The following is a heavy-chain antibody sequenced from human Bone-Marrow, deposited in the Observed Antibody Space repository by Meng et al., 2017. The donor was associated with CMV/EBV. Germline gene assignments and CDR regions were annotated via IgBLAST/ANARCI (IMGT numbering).Heavy chain of an antibody. V-gene: IGHV1-69*05. CDR1: GGTFSSYA. D-gene: IGHD2-21*01. Sequence: SVKVSCKASGGTFSSYAISWVRQAPGQGLEWMGGIIPIFGTANYAQKFQGRVTITTDESTSTAYMELSSLRSEDTAVYYCARRGPSYCGVDCLAWFDPWVQGTLVTVSS. CDR2: IIPIFGTA. CDR3: ARRGPSYCGVDCLAWFDP. J-gene: IGHJ5*02.